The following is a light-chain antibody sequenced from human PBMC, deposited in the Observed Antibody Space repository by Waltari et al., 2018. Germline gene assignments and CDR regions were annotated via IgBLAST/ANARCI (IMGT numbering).Light chain of an antibody. Sequence: QSALTQPASVSGSPGQSITISCTGTSSDVGKYNLVCWYQQHPGQAPKLMIYEGSQRPSGVSDRFSGSKSGNTASLTISGLQAEDEADYYCFSYAGRATGVFGGGTKLTVL. CDR2: EGS. CDR3: FSYAGRATGV. CDR1: SSDVGKYNL. J-gene: IGLJ2*01. V-gene: IGLV2-23*01.